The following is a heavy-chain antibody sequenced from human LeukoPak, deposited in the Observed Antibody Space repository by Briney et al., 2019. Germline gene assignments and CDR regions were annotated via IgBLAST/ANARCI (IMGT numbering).Heavy chain of an antibody. CDR2: IKSKTDGGTT. J-gene: IGHJ4*02. CDR3: TTGQGSWYPYYFDY. V-gene: IGHV3-15*01. CDR1: GFTFNNAW. Sequence: PGGSLRLSCAASGFTFNNAWMSWVRQAPGKGLEWVGRIKSKTDGGTTDYAAPVKGRFTISRDDSKNMLYLQMNSLKTEDTAVYYCTTGQGSWYPYYFDYWGQGTLVTVSS. D-gene: IGHD6-13*01.